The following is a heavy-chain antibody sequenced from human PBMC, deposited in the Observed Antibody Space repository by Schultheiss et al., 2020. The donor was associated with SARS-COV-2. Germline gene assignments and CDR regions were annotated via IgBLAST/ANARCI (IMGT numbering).Heavy chain of an antibody. CDR3: ATHPLGVVVVAAYNWFDP. CDR1: GGSISSSSYY. Sequence: SETLSLTCTVSGGSISSSSYYWGWIRQPPGKGLEWIGSIYYSGSTYYNPSLKSRVTISVDTSKNQFSLKLSSVTAADTAVYYCATHPLGVVVVAAYNWFDPWGQGTLVTVSS. V-gene: IGHV4-39*01. D-gene: IGHD2-15*01. J-gene: IGHJ5*02. CDR2: IYYSGST.